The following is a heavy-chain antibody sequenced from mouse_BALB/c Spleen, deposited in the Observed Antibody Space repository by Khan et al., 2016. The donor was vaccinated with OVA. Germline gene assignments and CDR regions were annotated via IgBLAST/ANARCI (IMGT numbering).Heavy chain of an antibody. CDR2: IWGGGGT. J-gene: IGHJ4*01. CDR3: ARAYYRYDGYYAMDY. D-gene: IGHD2-14*01. CDR1: GFSLSRYN. V-gene: IGHV2-6-4*01. Sequence: VQLQESGPGLVAPSQSLSITCTVSGFSLSRYNIHWVRQPPRKGLEWLGMIWGGGGTDYNSALKSRLSISKDNSKRQVFLKMNSLQTDDTAMYYCARAYYRYDGYYAMDYWGQGTSVTVSS.